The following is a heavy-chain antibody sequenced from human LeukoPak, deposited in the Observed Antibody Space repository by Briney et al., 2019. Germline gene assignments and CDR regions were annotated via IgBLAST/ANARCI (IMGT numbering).Heavy chain of an antibody. CDR1: GFTFSSYA. CDR3: AKDPHTGYSFAY. V-gene: IGHV3-23*01. D-gene: IGHD5-18*01. Sequence: GGSLRLSCVFSGFTFSSYAMSWVRQAPGKGLEWVSSLSGSGGSTYYADSVKGRFTISRDNSKNTLYLQTNSLRVEDTAVYYCAKDPHTGYSFAYWGQGTLVTVSS. CDR2: LSGSGGST. J-gene: IGHJ4*02.